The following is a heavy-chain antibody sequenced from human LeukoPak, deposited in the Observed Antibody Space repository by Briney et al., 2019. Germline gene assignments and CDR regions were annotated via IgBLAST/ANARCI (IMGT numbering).Heavy chain of an antibody. CDR3: ARVNYYDSSGLDY. CDR1: GYSISSGYY. J-gene: IGHJ4*02. Sequence: SETLSLTCTVSGYSISSGYYWGWIRQPPGKGLEWIGSIYHSGSTYYNPSLKSRVTISVDTSKNQFSLKLSSVTAADTAVYYCARVNYYDSSGLDYWGQGTLVTVS. V-gene: IGHV4-38-2*02. CDR2: IYHSGST. D-gene: IGHD3-22*01.